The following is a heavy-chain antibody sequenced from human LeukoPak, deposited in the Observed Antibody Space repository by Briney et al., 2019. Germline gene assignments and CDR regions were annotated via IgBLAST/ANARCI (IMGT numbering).Heavy chain of an antibody. CDR3: AKDRGIAEAGGWFDP. CDR2: ISADGGSP. CDR1: GFTFSSYA. V-gene: IGHV3-23*01. Sequence: AGSLRLSCAASGFTFSSYAMSWVRQAPGKGLEWVSAISADGGSPYYADSVKGRFTISRDNSKNTLYLQMNSLRAEDTAVYYCAKDRGIAEAGGWFDPWGQGTLVTVSS. J-gene: IGHJ5*02. D-gene: IGHD6-13*01.